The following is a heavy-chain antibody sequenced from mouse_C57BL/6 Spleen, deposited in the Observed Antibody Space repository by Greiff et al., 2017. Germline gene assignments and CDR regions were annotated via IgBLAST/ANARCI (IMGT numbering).Heavy chain of an antibody. CDR2: INPSNGGT. CDR3: ASSFYDYDAGTFAY. D-gene: IGHD2-4*01. Sequence: QVQLQQPGTELVKPGASVKLSCKASGYTFTSYRMHWVKQRPGQGLEWIGNINPSNGGTNYNEKFKGKDTLTVDKSSSTAYMQLSSLTSEDSAVXYCASSFYDYDAGTFAYWGQGTLVTVSA. CDR1: GYTFTSYR. V-gene: IGHV1-53*01. J-gene: IGHJ3*01.